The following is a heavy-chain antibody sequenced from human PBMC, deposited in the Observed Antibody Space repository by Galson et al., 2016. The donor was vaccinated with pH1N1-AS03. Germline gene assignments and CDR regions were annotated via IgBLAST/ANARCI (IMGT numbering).Heavy chain of an antibody. D-gene: IGHD3-16*01. Sequence: SVKVSCKASGYTFTTYDINWVRQAAGQGLEWMGWMTPNNDNTDYAQRFHGRVTMTRNTSISTAYMELSGLQSEDTAVYYCAGSFFGETDDWGQGTLVIVSS. CDR2: MTPNNDNT. CDR3: AGSFFGETDD. J-gene: IGHJ4*02. V-gene: IGHV1-8*01. CDR1: GYTFTTYD.